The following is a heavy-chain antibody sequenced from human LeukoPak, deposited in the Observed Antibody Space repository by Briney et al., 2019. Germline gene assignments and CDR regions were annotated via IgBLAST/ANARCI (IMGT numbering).Heavy chain of an antibody. CDR1: GYTFTGYY. J-gene: IGHJ6*02. CDR2: INPNSGGT. V-gene: IGHV1-2*02. D-gene: IGHD3-9*01. Sequence: ASVKVSCKASGYTFTGYYMHWVRQAPGQGLEWMGWINPNSGGTNYAQKFQGRVTMTRDTSISTAYMELSRLRSDDTAVYYCARGWYYDILTGQYYYYSMDVWGQGTTVTVSS. CDR3: ARGWYYDILTGQYYYYSMDV.